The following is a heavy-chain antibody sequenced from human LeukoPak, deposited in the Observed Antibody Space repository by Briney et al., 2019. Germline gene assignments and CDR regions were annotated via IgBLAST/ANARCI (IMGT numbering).Heavy chain of an antibody. CDR3: ARDPSGYFNY. J-gene: IGHJ4*02. Sequence: SETLSFTCSVSGGSVSSGNYYWSWIRQPPGKGLEWIGYIYYSGSTNYNPSLKSRVTISVDTSKNQFSLKLSSVTAADTAVYYCARDPSGYFNYWGQGTLATVSS. D-gene: IGHD3-22*01. CDR1: GGSVSSGNYY. V-gene: IGHV4-61*01. CDR2: IYYSGST.